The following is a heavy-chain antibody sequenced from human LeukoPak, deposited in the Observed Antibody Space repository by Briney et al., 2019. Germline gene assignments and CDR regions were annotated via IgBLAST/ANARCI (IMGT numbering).Heavy chain of an antibody. J-gene: IGHJ4*02. V-gene: IGHV4-39*01. Sequence: PSETLSLTCNVSGASISTGTSYWGWIRQPPGRGLEWIGSIYHSGYTYYNPSLKSRVTISVDTSKNQFSLKLSSLTAADTAVYYCARTTWIQLWSPRQAYDYWGQGTLVTVSS. D-gene: IGHD5-18*01. CDR1: GASISTGTSY. CDR2: IYHSGYT. CDR3: ARTTWIQLWSPRQAYDY.